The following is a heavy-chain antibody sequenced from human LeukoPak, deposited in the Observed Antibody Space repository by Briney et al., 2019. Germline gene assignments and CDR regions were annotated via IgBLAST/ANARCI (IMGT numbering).Heavy chain of an antibody. D-gene: IGHD5-18*01. CDR1: GFTFSSYN. CDR3: ARGLWEAGHAFDI. CDR2: ICTAGYT. Sequence: PGGSLRLSCAAPGFTFSSYNMNWVRQAPGKGLEWVSAICTAGYTYYPGSVKGRFTISRENAKNSLYLQMNSLRAGDTAVYYCARGLWEAGHAFDIWGQGTMVTVSS. V-gene: IGHV3-13*01. J-gene: IGHJ3*02.